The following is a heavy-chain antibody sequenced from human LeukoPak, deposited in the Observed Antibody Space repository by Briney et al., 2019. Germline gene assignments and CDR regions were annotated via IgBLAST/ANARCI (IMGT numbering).Heavy chain of an antibody. CDR2: MNPNSGNT. Sequence: ASVKVSCKASGYTFTSYDINWVRQATGQGLEWMGWMNPNSGNTGYAQKFQGRVTMTRNTSISTAYMELSSLRSEDTAVYYCARGARFDDSSGYYPNDFDYWGQGTLVTVSS. J-gene: IGHJ4*02. CDR3: ARGARFDDSSGYYPNDFDY. V-gene: IGHV1-8*01. D-gene: IGHD3-22*01. CDR1: GYTFTSYD.